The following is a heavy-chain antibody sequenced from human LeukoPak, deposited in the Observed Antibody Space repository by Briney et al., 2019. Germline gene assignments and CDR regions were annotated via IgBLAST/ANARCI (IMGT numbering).Heavy chain of an antibody. Sequence: KASETLSLTCTVSGYSINSGYFWGWVRQPPGKGPEWIGSIFHTGDVYYNPSLRSRVTVSVDTSRNQVSLKLSSVTAADTAVYYCARVLRYFDWLPTLDYWGQGTLVTVSS. CDR3: ARVLRYFDWLPTLDY. V-gene: IGHV4-38-2*02. J-gene: IGHJ4*02. D-gene: IGHD3-9*01. CDR2: IFHTGDV. CDR1: GYSINSGYF.